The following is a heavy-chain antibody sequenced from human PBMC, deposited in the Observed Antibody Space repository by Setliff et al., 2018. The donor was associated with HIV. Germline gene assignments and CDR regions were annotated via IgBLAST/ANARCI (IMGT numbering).Heavy chain of an antibody. CDR2: VSHSGTT. J-gene: IGHJ4*02. V-gene: IGHV4-4*02. CDR1: GVSISNSNW. CDR3: ARDQRLSY. Sequence: PSETLSLTCAVSGVSISNSNWWTWVRQPPGKGLEWIGEVSHSGTTNYNPSLKSRVTMSVDKSKNQFSLKLSSVTAADTAVYYCARDQRLSYWGQGTLVTVS.